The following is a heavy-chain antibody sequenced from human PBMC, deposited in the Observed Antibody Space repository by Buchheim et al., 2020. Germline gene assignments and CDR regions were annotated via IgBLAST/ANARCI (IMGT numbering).Heavy chain of an antibody. Sequence: QVQLQQWGAGLLKPSETLSLTCAVYGGSFSGYYWSWIRQPPGKGLEWIGEINHGESTNYNPSLKSRVTISEATSKNQFSLKVSSVTAADSGVYYCARGGSIAAAGTGYHFDSWGQGTL. J-gene: IGHJ4*02. CDR1: GGSFSGYY. D-gene: IGHD6-13*01. V-gene: IGHV4-34*01. CDR3: ARGGSIAAAGTGYHFDS. CDR2: INHGEST.